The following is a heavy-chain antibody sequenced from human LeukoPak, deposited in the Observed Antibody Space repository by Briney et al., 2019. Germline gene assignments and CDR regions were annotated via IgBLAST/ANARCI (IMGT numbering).Heavy chain of an antibody. J-gene: IGHJ4*02. D-gene: IGHD2-15*01. CDR3: TTGSCGSCYHRYRCPFDY. V-gene: IGHV3-15*01. CDR2: IKSKTDGGTT. Sequence: GGSLRLSCAASGFTFSNAWMSWVRQAPGKGLEWVGRIKSKTDGGTTDYAAPVKGRFTISRDDSKNTLYLQMNSLKTEDTAVYYCTTGSCGSCYHRYRCPFDYWGQGTPVTVSS. CDR1: GFTFSNAW.